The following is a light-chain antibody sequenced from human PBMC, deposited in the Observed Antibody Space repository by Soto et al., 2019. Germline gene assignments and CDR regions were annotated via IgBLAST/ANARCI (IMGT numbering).Light chain of an antibody. V-gene: IGKV1-27*01. CDR3: QKYNSAPLT. CDR2: AAS. CDR1: LPISNY. Sequence: IHITHSRSSLSASVGDRVSLTSRGSLPISNYLAWYQQKPGKIPNLLIYAASNLQAGVPPRFSGSGSGTDFTLTIRSLQPEDVAAYYCQKYNSAPLTFGGGTKVDIK. J-gene: IGKJ4*01.